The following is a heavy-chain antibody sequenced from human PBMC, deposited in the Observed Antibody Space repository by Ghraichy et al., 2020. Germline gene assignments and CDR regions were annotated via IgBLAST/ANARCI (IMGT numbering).Heavy chain of an antibody. V-gene: IGHV2-5*02. CDR3: ARTTHCGGDCYPGWFDP. CDR1: GFSLTTGGVG. D-gene: IGHD2-21*01. J-gene: IGHJ5*02. Sequence: SGPTLVKPTQTLTLTCTFFGFSLTTGGVGVGWIRQPPGKALEWLALIYWDDDKRYSPSLKSRLTITKDTSKNQVVLTMTNMDPVDTATYYCARTTHCGGDCYPGWFDPWGQGTLVTVSS. CDR2: IYWDDDK.